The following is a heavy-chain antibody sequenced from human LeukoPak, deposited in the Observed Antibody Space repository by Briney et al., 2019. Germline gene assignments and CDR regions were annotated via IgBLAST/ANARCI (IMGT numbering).Heavy chain of an antibody. D-gene: IGHD6-13*01. Sequence: SVKVSCKASGGTFSSYAISWVRQAPGQGLEWVGGIIPIFGTANYAQKFQGRVTITADESTSTAYMELSGLRSEDTAVYYCARGVIAAEPTRFDYWGQGTLVTVSS. V-gene: IGHV1-69*13. CDR1: GGTFSSYA. CDR2: IIPIFGTA. CDR3: ARGVIAAEPTRFDY. J-gene: IGHJ4*02.